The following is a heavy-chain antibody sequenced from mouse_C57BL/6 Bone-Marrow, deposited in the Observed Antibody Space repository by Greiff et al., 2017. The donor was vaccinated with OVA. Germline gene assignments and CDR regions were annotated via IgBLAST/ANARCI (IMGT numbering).Heavy chain of an antibody. J-gene: IGHJ4*01. CDR3: ARGTTSYAMDY. D-gene: IGHD1-1*01. CDR1: GFNIKDYY. Sequence: VQLQQSGAELVKPGASVKLSCTASGFNIKDYYMHWVKQRPEQGLEWIGRIDPEDGETKSAPKFQGKATITAATSSNTAYLQLSSLTAEDTAVDYCARGTTSYAMDYWGQGTSVTGSS. CDR2: IDPEDGET. V-gene: IGHV14-2*01.